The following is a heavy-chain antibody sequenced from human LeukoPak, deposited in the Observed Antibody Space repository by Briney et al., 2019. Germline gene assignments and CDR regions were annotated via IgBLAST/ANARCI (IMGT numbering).Heavy chain of an antibody. V-gene: IGHV1-46*01. D-gene: IGHD4-17*01. CDR2: INPSGGST. Sequence: VASVKVSCKASGYTFTSYYMHWVRQAPGQGLEWMGIINPSGGSTNYAQKFQGRVTITTDESTSTAYMELSSLRSEDTAVYYCARDKATVTPEGAWFDPWGQGTLVTVSS. CDR3: ARDKATVTPEGAWFDP. CDR1: GYTFTSYY. J-gene: IGHJ5*02.